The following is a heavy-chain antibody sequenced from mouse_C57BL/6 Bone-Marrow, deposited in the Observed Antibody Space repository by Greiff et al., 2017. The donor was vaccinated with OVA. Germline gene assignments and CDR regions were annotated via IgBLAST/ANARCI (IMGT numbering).Heavy chain of an antibody. J-gene: IGHJ1*03. CDR2: IHPNSGST. V-gene: IGHV1-64*01. D-gene: IGHD2-1*01. CDR3: ASSYPSYGKGGYFDV. CDR1: GYTFTSYW. Sequence: QVQLQQSGAELVKPGASVKLSCKASGYTFTSYWMHWVKQRPGQGLEWIGMIHPNSGSTNYNEKFKSKATLPVDKSSSTAYMPLSSLTSYDSAVYYCASSYPSYGKGGYFDVWGTGTTVTVSS.